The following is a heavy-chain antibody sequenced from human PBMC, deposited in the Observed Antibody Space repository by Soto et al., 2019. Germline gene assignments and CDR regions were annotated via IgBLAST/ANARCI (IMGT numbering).Heavy chain of an antibody. Sequence: TLSLTCTVSGGSISSSSYYWGWIRQPPGKGLEWIGSIYYSGSTYYNPSLKSRVTISVDTSKNQFSRKLISVTAADTAVYYCARHLGDILTGYFPYGGWFDPWGQGTLVTVSS. CDR3: ARHLGDILTGYFPYGGWFDP. CDR1: GGSISSSSYY. J-gene: IGHJ5*02. D-gene: IGHD3-9*01. V-gene: IGHV4-39*01. CDR2: IYYSGST.